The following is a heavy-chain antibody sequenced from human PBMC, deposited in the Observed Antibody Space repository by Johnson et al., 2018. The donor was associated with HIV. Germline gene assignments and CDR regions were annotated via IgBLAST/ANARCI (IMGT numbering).Heavy chain of an antibody. CDR2: IQIGGTT. Sequence: EQLVESGGALVQPGTSLTLPCAPSRFTVSRNYMPSVPHGPAKGLERVSVIQIGGTTNYQNYVKGRFTSPTDNSKNTLYLQMGSLRAEDTALYYCARAKRDYYGSGGVGAFDIWGQATMVTGSS. CDR3: ARAKRDYYGSGGVGAFDI. CDR1: RFTVSRNY. J-gene: IGHJ3*02. V-gene: IGHV3-66*01. D-gene: IGHD3-10*01.